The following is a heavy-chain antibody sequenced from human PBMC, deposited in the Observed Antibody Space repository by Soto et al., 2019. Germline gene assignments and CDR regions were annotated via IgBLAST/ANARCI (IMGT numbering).Heavy chain of an antibody. CDR1: GGTFSSYN. Sequence: QVQLVQSGAEVKKPGSSVTVSCKASGGTFSSYNISWVRQAPGQGLEWMVGIIHIFGTANYAQKFQGRVTITADESTSTAYMELSSLRSEDTAVYYCASGNHRWIQLWYFDLWVRVTLVTVSS. CDR2: IIHIFGTA. V-gene: IGHV1-69*12. J-gene: IGHJ2*01. CDR3: ASGNHRWIQLWYFDL. D-gene: IGHD5-18*01.